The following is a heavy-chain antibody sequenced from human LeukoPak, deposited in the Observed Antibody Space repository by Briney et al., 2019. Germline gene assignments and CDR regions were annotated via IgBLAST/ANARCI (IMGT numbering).Heavy chain of an antibody. CDR1: GFTFSSYS. CDR3: ARDIGRVVDY. V-gene: IGHV3-21*01. D-gene: IGHD3-16*02. CDR2: ISSGSSYI. J-gene: IGHJ4*02. Sequence: GGSLRLSCAASGFTFSSYSMNWVRQAPGKGLEWVSAISSGSSYIYYADAVKGRFTISRDNAENSLYLQMNSLRADDTAVYYCARDIGRVVDYWGQGTLVTVSS.